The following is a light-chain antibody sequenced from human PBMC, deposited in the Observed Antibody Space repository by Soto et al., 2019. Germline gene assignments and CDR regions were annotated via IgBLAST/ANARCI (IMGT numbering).Light chain of an antibody. CDR1: QGISHY. CDR2: GAS. CDR3: QQYHSSPRT. Sequence: DIQMTQSPSAMSASVGDRVTITCRASQGISHYLAWFQQRPGQVPKRLIYGASTLHSGVPSRFSGSGSGTDFTLTISRLEPEDFAVYYCQQYHSSPRTFGQGTKVDI. J-gene: IGKJ1*01. V-gene: IGKV1-17*03.